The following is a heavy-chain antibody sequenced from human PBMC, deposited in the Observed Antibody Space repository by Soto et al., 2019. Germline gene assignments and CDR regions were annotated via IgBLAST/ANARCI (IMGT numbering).Heavy chain of an antibody. CDR1: GFTFSTYG. Sequence: QVQPVESGGGVVQPGRSLRLSCAASGFTFSTYGKHWVRQAPGKGLEWVAVIWYDGSNKYYADSVTGRFTISRDNSKSTLYLQMNSLRAEDTAVYYCARDRLLGNSFDYWGQGSLVTVSS. V-gene: IGHV3-33*01. CDR3: ARDRLLGNSFDY. D-gene: IGHD1-26*01. CDR2: IWYDGSNK. J-gene: IGHJ4*02.